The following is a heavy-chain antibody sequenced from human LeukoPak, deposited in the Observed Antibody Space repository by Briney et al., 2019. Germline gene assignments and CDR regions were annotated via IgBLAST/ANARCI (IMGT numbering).Heavy chain of an antibody. CDR3: AREGRWYYYDGMDV. CDR2: ISSSRSYI. J-gene: IGHJ6*02. Sequence: GGSLRLSCAASGFTFSSYSMNWVRQAPGKGLEWVSSISSSRSYIYYADSVKGRFTISRDNAKNSLYLQMNSLRAEDTAVYYCAREGRWYYYDGMDVWDQGTTVKVS. V-gene: IGHV3-21*01. CDR1: GFTFSSYS. D-gene: IGHD5-24*01.